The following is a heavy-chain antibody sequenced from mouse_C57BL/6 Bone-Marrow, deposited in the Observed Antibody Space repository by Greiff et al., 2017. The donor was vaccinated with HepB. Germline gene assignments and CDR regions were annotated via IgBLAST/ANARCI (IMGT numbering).Heavy chain of an antibody. J-gene: IGHJ1*03. V-gene: IGHV1-69*01. CDR1: GYTFTSYW. CDR3: SGYYCGSSYVWYFDV. CDR2: IDPSDSYT. D-gene: IGHD1-1*01. Sequence: VQLQQPGAELVMPGASVKLSCKASGYTFTSYWMHWVKQRPGQGLEWIGEIDPSDSYTNYNQKFKGKSTLTVDKSSSTAYMQLSSLTSEDSSVYYCSGYYCGSSYVWYFDVWGRGTAVTVSS.